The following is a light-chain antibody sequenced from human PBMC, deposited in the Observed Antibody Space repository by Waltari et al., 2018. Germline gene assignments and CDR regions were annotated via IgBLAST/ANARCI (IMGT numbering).Light chain of an antibody. CDR1: QSLTKRY. CDR3: QQYGSSIMYT. V-gene: IGKV3-20*01. CDR2: GAS. Sequence: VLTQSPDTLSLSPGERATLSCRASQSLTKRYLAWYQQKPGQAPRLLIYGASSRAAGIPYRFSGSGSGTDFTLTISRLEPEDFAVYYCQQYGSSIMYTFGQGTKLEIK. J-gene: IGKJ2*01.